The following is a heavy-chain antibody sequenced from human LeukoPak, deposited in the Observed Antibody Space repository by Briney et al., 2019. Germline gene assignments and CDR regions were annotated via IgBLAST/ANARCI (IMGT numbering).Heavy chain of an antibody. D-gene: IGHD6-13*01. CDR1: GFTFSSYS. CDR3: ARDTIAEYYFDY. Sequence: PGGSLRLSCAASGFTFSSYSMNWVRQAPGKGLEWVSSISSSSSYIYYADSVKGRLTISRDNAKNSLYLQMNSLRAEGTAVYYCARDTIAEYYFDYWGQGTLVTVSS. CDR2: ISSSSSYI. V-gene: IGHV3-21*01. J-gene: IGHJ4*02.